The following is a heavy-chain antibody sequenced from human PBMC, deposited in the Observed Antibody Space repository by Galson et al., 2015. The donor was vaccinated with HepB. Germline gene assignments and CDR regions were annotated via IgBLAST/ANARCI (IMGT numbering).Heavy chain of an antibody. J-gene: IGHJ6*02. CDR3: ARDYDILTSGVSYYGMDV. D-gene: IGHD3-9*01. Sequence: SVKVSCKASGYTFTNYAIHWVRQAPGQRLEWMGWINTANGNTKYSQNFQGRVTITRDTSASTAYMELSSLRSEDTAVFYCARDYDILTSGVSYYGMDVWGQGTTVTVSS. V-gene: IGHV1-3*04. CDR1: GYTFTNYA. CDR2: INTANGNT.